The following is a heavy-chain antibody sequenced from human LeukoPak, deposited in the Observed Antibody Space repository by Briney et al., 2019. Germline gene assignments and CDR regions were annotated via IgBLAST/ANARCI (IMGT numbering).Heavy chain of an antibody. CDR3: AREVCSTNPFHI. Sequence: SETLSLTCTVSGDSISSYYWSWIRQPAGNGLEWIGRIYTSGSTNYNPSLKSRVTMSVDTSKNQFSLKLSSVTAADTAVYYCAREVCSTNPFHIWGQGTMVTVSS. D-gene: IGHD3-10*02. J-gene: IGHJ3*02. CDR2: IYTSGST. V-gene: IGHV4-4*07. CDR1: GDSISSYY.